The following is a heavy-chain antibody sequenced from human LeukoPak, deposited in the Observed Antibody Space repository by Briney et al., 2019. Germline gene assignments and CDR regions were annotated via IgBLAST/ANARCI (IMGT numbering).Heavy chain of an antibody. J-gene: IGHJ4*02. V-gene: IGHV3-30*04. CDR2: ISSGSEK. CDR1: GFTFSIFP. CDR3: ARDLELSAGYYFDS. Sequence: HSGGSLRLSCEASGFTFSIFPMHWVRQAPGKGLEWVALISSGSEKYYADSVKGRFTISRDNSKNMLYLQMNSLRADDTAVYYCARDLELSAGYYFDSWGQGTLVIVSS. D-gene: IGHD3-3*01.